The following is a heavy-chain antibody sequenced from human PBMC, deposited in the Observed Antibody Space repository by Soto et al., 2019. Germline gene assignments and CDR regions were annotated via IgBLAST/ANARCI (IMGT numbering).Heavy chain of an antibody. CDR1: GFTFSSYG. J-gene: IGHJ4*02. CDR2: ISYDGSNK. V-gene: IGHV3-30*18. D-gene: IGHD4-17*01. Sequence: GGSLRLSCAASGFTFSSYGMHWVRQAPGKGLEWVAVISYDGSNKYYADSVKGRFTISRDNSKNTLYLQMNSLRAEDTAVYYCAKDLKALYGDYVPYWGQGTLVTVSS. CDR3: AKDLKALYGDYVPY.